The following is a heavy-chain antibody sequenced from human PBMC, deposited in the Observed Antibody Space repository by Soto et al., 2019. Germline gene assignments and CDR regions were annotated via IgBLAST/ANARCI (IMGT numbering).Heavy chain of an antibody. CDR2: IFDSGST. Sequence: SETLSLTCTVSGGSISGGVHSWSWIRQPPGKGLEWIGHIFDSGSTYYNPSLKRRLTISVDTSKNQFSLRLSSVTAAHTAVYYCAREIMPLTNDWYFDLWGRGTLVTVSS. D-gene: IGHD2-8*01. CDR3: AREIMPLTNDWYFDL. V-gene: IGHV4-30-4*01. J-gene: IGHJ2*01. CDR1: GGSISGGVHS.